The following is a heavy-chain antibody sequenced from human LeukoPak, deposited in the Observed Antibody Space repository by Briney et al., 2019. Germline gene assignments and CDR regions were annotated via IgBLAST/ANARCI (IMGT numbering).Heavy chain of an antibody. D-gene: IGHD3-22*01. Sequence: PGGSLRLSCAASGFTFSDYYMSWIRQAPGKGLEWVSYISSSGSTIYYADSVKGRFTISRDNAKNSLYLLMNSLRAEDTAVYYCAREFYDSSGYYYSFDYWGQGTLVTVSS. CDR3: AREFYDSSGYYYSFDY. J-gene: IGHJ4*02. CDR2: ISSSGSTI. CDR1: GFTFSDYY. V-gene: IGHV3-11*01.